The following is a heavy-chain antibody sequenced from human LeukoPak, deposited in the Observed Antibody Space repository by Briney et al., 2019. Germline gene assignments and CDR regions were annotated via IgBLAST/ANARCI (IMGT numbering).Heavy chain of an antibody. D-gene: IGHD1-7*01. CDR1: GFTFSNYA. CDR2: ISDSGINT. CDR3: AKSINWNYSPFDY. Sequence: GGSLRLSCAASGFTFSNYAMSWVRQAPGKGLEWVSVISDSGINTYYVDYVKGRFTISRDNSKNTLYLQMSSLRAEDTAVYYCAKSINWNYSPFDYWGQGTLVTVSS. V-gene: IGHV3-23*01. J-gene: IGHJ4*02.